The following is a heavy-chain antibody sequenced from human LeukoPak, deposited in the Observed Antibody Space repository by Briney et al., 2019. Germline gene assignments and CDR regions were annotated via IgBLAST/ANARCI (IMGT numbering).Heavy chain of an antibody. J-gene: IGHJ4*02. CDR3: ARAYSAASYYFDY. V-gene: IGHV3-64*01. D-gene: IGHD2-15*01. CDR2: IDSNGDRK. Sequence: GGSLRLSCAASGFSFRNYDMYWVRQAPGKGLEYVSGIDSNGDRKFYAKSVKGRFTISRDSHKNTLYLQMDSLRAEDMAVYHCARAYSAASYYFDYWGQGPLVIVSS. CDR1: GFSFRNYD.